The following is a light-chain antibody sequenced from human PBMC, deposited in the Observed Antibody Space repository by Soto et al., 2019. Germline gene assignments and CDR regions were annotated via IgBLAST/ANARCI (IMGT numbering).Light chain of an antibody. CDR1: QRVSSH. CDR3: HQYNNWPWT. Sequence: ETVMTQSPVTLSVSPGDTATLSCGASQRVSSHLAWYQQKPGQAPRPLIYAASTRATGIPVRFSGSGSETEFTLTIRSLQSEDFALYYCHQYNNWPWTFGQGTKVDIK. J-gene: IGKJ1*01. CDR2: AAS. V-gene: IGKV3-15*01.